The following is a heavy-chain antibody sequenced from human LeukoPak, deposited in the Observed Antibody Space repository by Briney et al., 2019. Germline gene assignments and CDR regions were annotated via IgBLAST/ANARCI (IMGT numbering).Heavy chain of an antibody. CDR2: ISSSSSTI. J-gene: IGHJ4*02. CDR1: GFTFSSYS. D-gene: IGHD3-16*02. CDR3: ARVAFGGVIGD. V-gene: IGHV3-48*02. Sequence: GGSLRLSCAASGFTFSSYSMNWVRQAPGKGLEWVSYISSSSSTIYYADSVKGRFTITRDNAKNSLYLQMNSLRDGDTAVYYCARVAFGGVIGDWGQGTLVTVSS.